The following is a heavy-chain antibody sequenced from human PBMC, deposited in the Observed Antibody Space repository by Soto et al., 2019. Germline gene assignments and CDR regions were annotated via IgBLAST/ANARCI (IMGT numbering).Heavy chain of an antibody. J-gene: IGHJ6*02. D-gene: IGHD1-1*01. CDR3: AAVGTTYHYAMAV. V-gene: IGHV5-51*01. CDR1: GYSFTSNR. Sequence: LGESLKISCKGSGYSFTSNRIGWARQMPGKGLEWMGIINPGDSDTRYSPSFQGQVTISADKSISTAYLQWSSLKASEPAMYYCAAVGTTYHYAMAVWGQGSIVTVSS. CDR2: INPGDSDT.